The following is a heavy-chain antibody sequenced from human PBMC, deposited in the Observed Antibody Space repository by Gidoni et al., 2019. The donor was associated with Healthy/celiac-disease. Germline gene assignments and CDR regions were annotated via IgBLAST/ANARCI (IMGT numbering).Heavy chain of an antibody. CDR3: ARDSPAPKGGATYWAGAFDI. CDR1: GFTVSSNY. V-gene: IGHV3-66*02. J-gene: IGHJ3*02. Sequence: EVQLVESGGGLVQPGGSLRLSCAASGFTVSSNYMSWVRQAPGKGLEWVSGIYSGGSTYYADSVKGRFTISRDNSKNTLYLQMNSLRAEDTAVYYCARDSPAPKGGATYWAGAFDIWGQGTMVTVSS. D-gene: IGHD1-26*01. CDR2: IYSGGST.